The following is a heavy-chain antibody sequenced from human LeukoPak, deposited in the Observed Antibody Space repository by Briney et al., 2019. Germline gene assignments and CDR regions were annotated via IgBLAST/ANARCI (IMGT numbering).Heavy chain of an antibody. D-gene: IGHD2-15*01. CDR2: IIPIFGTA. CDR1: GGTFSSYA. Sequence: ASVKVSCKASGGTFSSYAISWVRQAPGQGLEWMGRIIPIFGTANYAQKFQGRVTITTDESTSTAYMELSSLRSEDTAVYYCANRIPGHPAEDAFDIWGQGTMVTVS. CDR3: ANRIPGHPAEDAFDI. J-gene: IGHJ3*02. V-gene: IGHV1-69*05.